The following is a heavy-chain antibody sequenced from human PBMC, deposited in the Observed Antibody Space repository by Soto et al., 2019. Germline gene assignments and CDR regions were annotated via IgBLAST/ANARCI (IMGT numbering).Heavy chain of an antibody. V-gene: IGHV1-18*01. Sequence: AAGKVSCKAPCYTFTSYGISLSRHAPGQGLEWMGRIIAIIGITDYAQKLQGRVTITTDKSTSTAYMELSSLRSEDTAVYYCARETTVTTHWFDPWGQGTLVTVSS. D-gene: IGHD4-17*01. CDR1: CYTFTSYG. CDR3: ARETTVTTHWFDP. CDR2: IIAIIGIT. J-gene: IGHJ5*02.